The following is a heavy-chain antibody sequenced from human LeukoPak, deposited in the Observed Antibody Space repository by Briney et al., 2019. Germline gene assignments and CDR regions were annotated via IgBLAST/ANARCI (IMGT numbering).Heavy chain of an antibody. CDR3: AKESTATTEPIAEYFQH. Sequence: PGGSLRLSXAASGFTFSSYGMHWVRQAPGKGLEWVAFIRYDGSNKYYADSVKGRFTISRDNSKNTLYLQMNSLRAEDTAVYYCAKESTATTEPIAEYFQHWGQGTLVTVSS. J-gene: IGHJ1*01. CDR1: GFTFSSYG. D-gene: IGHD4-17*01. CDR2: IRYDGSNK. V-gene: IGHV3-30*02.